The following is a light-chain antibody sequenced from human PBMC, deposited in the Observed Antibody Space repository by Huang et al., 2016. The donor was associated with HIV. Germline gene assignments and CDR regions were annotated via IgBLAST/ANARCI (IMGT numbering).Light chain of an antibody. CDR3: QQSYNIPRT. V-gene: IGKV1-39*01. J-gene: IGKJ2*01. Sequence: DIQMTQAPPSLSAAVGDRVIITCRASQIINKYLNWYQQMPGRAPKLLLSGASSLQGGVSSRFSGSGSGTDVTLTIRDLQPEDTATYHCQQSYNIPRTFGQGTLLEI. CDR2: GAS. CDR1: QIINKY.